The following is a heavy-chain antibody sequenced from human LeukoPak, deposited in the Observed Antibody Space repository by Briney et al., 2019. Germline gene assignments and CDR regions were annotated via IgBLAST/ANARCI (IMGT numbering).Heavy chain of an antibody. Sequence: PGGSLRLSCAASGVTLSNAWMSWVRQTPERRLEWVGRLKSKADGCTTDYAGAVKVRFTVSRDDSTNTLYLQMNSLKTEDTAVYYCATFLITMVRGSREYFDYWGQGTLVTVSS. J-gene: IGHJ4*02. CDR3: ATFLITMVRGSREYFDY. CDR1: GVTLSNAW. D-gene: IGHD3-10*01. CDR2: LKSKADGCTT. V-gene: IGHV3-15*01.